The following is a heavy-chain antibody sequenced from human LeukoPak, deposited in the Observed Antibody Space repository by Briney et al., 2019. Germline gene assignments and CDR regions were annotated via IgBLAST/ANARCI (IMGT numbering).Heavy chain of an antibody. CDR1: GFTFSSYS. CDR2: ISSSSSYI. Sequence: PGGSLRPSCAASGFTFSSYSMNWVRQAPGKGLEWVSSISSSSSYIYYADSVKGRFTISRDNAKNSLYLQMNSLRAEDTAVYYCARLYCSSTSCYSIDYYYGMDVWGQGTTVTVSS. J-gene: IGHJ6*02. D-gene: IGHD2-2*01. V-gene: IGHV3-21*01. CDR3: ARLYCSSTSCYSIDYYYGMDV.